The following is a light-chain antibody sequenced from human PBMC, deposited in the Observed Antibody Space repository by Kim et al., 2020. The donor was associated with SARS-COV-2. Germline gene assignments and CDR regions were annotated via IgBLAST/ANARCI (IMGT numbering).Light chain of an antibody. CDR3: QLRTNSLT. J-gene: IGKJ4*01. CDR1: QSFSPF. Sequence: SVPPGKRSTLSCRARQSFSPFLAGYHQKPGQAPRLLIYDASLRATGLLARFSGSGSGTDFPLSISSLEHDFFAVYYFQLRTNSLTSGGGTKVDIK. V-gene: IGKV3-11*01. CDR2: DAS.